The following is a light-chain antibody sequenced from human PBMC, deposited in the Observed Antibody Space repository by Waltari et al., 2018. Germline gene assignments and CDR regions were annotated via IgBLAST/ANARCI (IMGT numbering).Light chain of an antibody. CDR1: QSVASH. Sequence: EIVMTQPPATLSLSPGERATLSCRASQSVASHLAWYQQKPGQAPRLLIYDASNRATGIPAIFSGSVSGTDFTLTISSLEPEDFAVYYCTQRRTWPGTSGQGTKVEIK. J-gene: IGKJ1*01. CDR3: TQRRTWPGT. V-gene: IGKV3-11*01. CDR2: DAS.